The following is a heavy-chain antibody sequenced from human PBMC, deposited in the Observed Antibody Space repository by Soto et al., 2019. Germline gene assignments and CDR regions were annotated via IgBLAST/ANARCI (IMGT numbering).Heavy chain of an antibody. D-gene: IGHD6-19*01. CDR2: LNSDGSST. V-gene: IGHV3-74*01. J-gene: IGHJ4*02. CDR1: GFIFSSYW. CDR3: AREPLYVSGPLDY. Sequence: PGGSLRLSCAASGFIFSSYWMHWVRRAPGKGLVWVSRLNSDGSSTSYADYVKGRFTISRDNAKNTLYLQMNSLRADDTAVYYCAREPLYVSGPLDYWGQGTLVTVSS.